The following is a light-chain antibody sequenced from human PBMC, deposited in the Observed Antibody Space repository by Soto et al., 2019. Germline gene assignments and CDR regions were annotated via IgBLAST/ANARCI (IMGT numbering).Light chain of an antibody. Sequence: DIQMTQSPSTLSASVGDRVTITCRASQSLSSWLAWYQQKPGKVPKVLIYKTSSLESGVPSRFSGSGSGTEFTLTISSLQPGDFATYYCLQYNSYWTFGQGTKVDIK. J-gene: IGKJ1*01. CDR2: KTS. V-gene: IGKV1-5*03. CDR1: QSLSSW. CDR3: LQYNSYWT.